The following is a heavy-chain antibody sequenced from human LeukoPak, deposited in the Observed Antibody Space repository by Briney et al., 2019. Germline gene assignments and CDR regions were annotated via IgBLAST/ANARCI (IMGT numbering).Heavy chain of an antibody. J-gene: IGHJ2*01. CDR1: GYTFTGYY. CDR3: ARTYYGSGYWYFDL. D-gene: IGHD3-10*01. Sequence: ASVKVSCQASGYTFTGYYMHWVRQTPGQGLEWMGWINPNSGGTNYAQKFQGRVTMTRDTSISTAYMELSRLRSDDTAVYYCARTYYGSGYWYFDLWGRGTLVTVSS. V-gene: IGHV1-2*02. CDR2: INPNSGGT.